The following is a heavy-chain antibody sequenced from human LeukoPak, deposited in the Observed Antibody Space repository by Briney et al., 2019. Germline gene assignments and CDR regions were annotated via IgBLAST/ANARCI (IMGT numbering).Heavy chain of an antibody. V-gene: IGHV4-34*01. D-gene: IGHD3-10*01. Sequence: SETLSLTCAVYGGSLSGYYWSWIRQPPGKGLEWIGEINHSGSTNYNPSLKSRVTISVDTSKNQFSLKLSSVTAADTAVYYCASVVPGVDAFDIWGQGTMVTVSS. CDR3: ASVVPGVDAFDI. J-gene: IGHJ3*02. CDR2: INHSGST. CDR1: GGSLSGYY.